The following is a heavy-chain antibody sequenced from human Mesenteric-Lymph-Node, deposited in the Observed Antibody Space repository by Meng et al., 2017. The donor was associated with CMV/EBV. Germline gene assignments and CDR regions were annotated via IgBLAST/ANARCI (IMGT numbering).Heavy chain of an antibody. D-gene: IGHD3-3*01. CDR3: ARVVDDFWGGYYYNYGMDV. CDR2: IKQDGSEK. CDR1: GFSFSTYW. V-gene: IGHV3-7*01. J-gene: IGHJ6*02. Sequence: GGSLRLSCAASGFSFSTYWMSWVRQAPGKGLEWVANIKQDGSEKSYVDSVKGRFTISRDNAKNSLYLQMNSLRAEDTAVYYCARVVDDFWGGYYYNYGMDVWGQGTTVTVSS.